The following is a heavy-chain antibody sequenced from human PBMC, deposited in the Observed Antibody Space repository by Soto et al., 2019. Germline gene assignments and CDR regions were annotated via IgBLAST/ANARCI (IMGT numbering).Heavy chain of an antibody. V-gene: IGHV1-69*04. CDR2: IIPFLGTT. CDR1: GGTFSSYG. CDR3: AREGYNSLSIHSFLDS. Sequence: VKVSCKASGGTFSSYGISWVRQAPGQGLEWMGRIIPFLGTTNYAQNFQDRLTVTADTSTNTAFMELSSLRSDDTAVYYCAREGYNSLSIHSFLDSWGQGTLVTVSS. J-gene: IGHJ4*02. D-gene: IGHD1-1*01.